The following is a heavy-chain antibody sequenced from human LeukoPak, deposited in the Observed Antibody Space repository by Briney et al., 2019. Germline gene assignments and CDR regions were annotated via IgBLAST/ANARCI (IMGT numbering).Heavy chain of an antibody. J-gene: IGHJ4*02. V-gene: IGHV1-46*01. CDR1: GYIFITYH. D-gene: IGHD1-26*01. Sequence: GASVKVSCKASGYIFITYHIHWVRQAPGQGLEWMGIINPSGGSTSYAQKFQGRVTMTRDTSTSTVYMELSSLRSEDTAVYYCARSRSSGATDYWGQGTLVTVSS. CDR3: ARSRSSGATDY. CDR2: INPSGGST.